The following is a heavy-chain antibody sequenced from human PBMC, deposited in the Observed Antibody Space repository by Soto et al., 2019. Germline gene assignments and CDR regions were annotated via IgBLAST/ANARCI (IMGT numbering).Heavy chain of an antibody. D-gene: IGHD4-17*01. CDR2: IYYSGST. Sequence: SETLSLTCTVSGGSISNYYWSWIRQPPGKGLEWIGYIYYSGSTNYNPSLKSRVTISVDTSKNQFSLKLNSVTAADTAVYYCVRVNYGNYYYYYDMDVWGQGTTVTVSS. V-gene: IGHV4-59*01. CDR1: GGSISNYY. CDR3: VRVNYGNYYYYYDMDV. J-gene: IGHJ6*02.